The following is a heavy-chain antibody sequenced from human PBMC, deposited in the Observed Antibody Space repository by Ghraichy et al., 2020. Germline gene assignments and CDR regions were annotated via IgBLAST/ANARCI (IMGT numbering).Heavy chain of an antibody. V-gene: IGHV3-21*01. J-gene: IGHJ4*02. CDR3: ARVQYYDILTGYYPPDY. CDR2: ISSSSSYI. Sequence: GGSLRLSCAASGFTFSSYSMNWVRQAPGKGLEWVSSISSSSSYIYYADSVKGRFTISRDNAKNSLYLQMNSLRAEDTAVYYCARVQYYDILTGYYPPDYWGQGSLVTVSS. D-gene: IGHD3-9*01. CDR1: GFTFSSYS.